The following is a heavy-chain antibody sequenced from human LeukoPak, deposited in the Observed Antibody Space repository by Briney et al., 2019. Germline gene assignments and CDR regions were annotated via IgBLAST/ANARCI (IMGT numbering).Heavy chain of an antibody. CDR2: IKQDGSEK. V-gene: IGHV3-7*01. D-gene: IGHD4/OR15-4a*01. CDR3: AREVLGPRGGFDP. J-gene: IGHJ5*02. CDR1: GFTFSTYW. Sequence: PGGSLRLSCAASGFTFSTYWMSWVRQAPGKGLEWVANIKQDGSEKVHVDSVKGRFTISRDNAKNSLYLQMNSLRAEDTAVYYCAREVLGPRGGFDPWGQGTLVTVSS.